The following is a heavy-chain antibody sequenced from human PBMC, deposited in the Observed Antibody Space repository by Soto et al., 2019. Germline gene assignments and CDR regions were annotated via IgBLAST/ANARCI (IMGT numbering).Heavy chain of an antibody. Sequence: EVQLVESGGGLVQPGGSLRLSCAASGFTFSNYWMYWVRQAPGKGLEWVSRINSDGSVSSYADSVKGRLTISRDNVNNTMYLQMDRLRAEDTAVYYCARGDCVGGTCYSLAGSFYYYRDVWGKGTTVTVFS. D-gene: IGHD2-15*01. CDR1: GFTFSNYW. J-gene: IGHJ6*03. CDR3: ARGDCVGGTCYSLAGSFYYYRDV. CDR2: INSDGSVS. V-gene: IGHV3-74*02.